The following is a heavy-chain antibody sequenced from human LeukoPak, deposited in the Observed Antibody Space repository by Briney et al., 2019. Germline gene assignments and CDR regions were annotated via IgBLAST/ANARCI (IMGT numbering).Heavy chain of an antibody. Sequence: AESLSLTCTVSGGSISSYYVNWTRQPAGKGLEWIGRIFTSGTTNYNPSLKSRVTMSVARSKNQFSLNLSSVTAADTAVYYCARDPYYFESSGLHDVFDIWGQGTMVTVFS. V-gene: IGHV4-4*07. CDR2: IFTSGTT. CDR3: ARDPYYFESSGLHDVFDI. CDR1: GGSISSYY. D-gene: IGHD3-22*01. J-gene: IGHJ3*02.